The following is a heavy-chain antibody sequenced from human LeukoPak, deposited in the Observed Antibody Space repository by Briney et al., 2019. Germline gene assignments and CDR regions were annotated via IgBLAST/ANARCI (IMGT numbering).Heavy chain of an antibody. J-gene: IGHJ4*02. D-gene: IGHD6-13*01. CDR3: AKGSVGTKELDS. CDR2: ISGSGGST. Sequence: GGSLRLSCAASGFSFNTYAMSWVRQAPGKGLEWVSAISGSGGSTYYAGSVKGRFTISRDNSKNTLYLQMNSLRAEDAALYYCAKGSVGTKELDSWGQGTLVTASS. V-gene: IGHV3-23*01. CDR1: GFSFNTYA.